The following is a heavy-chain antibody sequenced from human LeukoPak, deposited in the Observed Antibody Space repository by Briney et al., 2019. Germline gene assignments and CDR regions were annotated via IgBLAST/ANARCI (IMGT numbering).Heavy chain of an antibody. Sequence: GGSLRLSCAVSGFTFSNYGMSWVRQAPGKGLEWVSGISDSGGSTKHAVSVKGRFTISRDNTKNTLYLQMNSLRAEDTAVYYCAKKPLGDEDAFDIWGQGTMVTVSS. CDR3: AKKPLGDEDAFDI. V-gene: IGHV3-23*01. CDR2: ISDSGGST. J-gene: IGHJ3*02. CDR1: GFTFSNYG. D-gene: IGHD3-10*01.